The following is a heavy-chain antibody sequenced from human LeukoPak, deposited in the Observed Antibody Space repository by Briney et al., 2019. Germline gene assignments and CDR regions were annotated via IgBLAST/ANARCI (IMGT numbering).Heavy chain of an antibody. D-gene: IGHD3-10*01. CDR2: INPSGGST. V-gene: IGHV1-46*01. J-gene: IGHJ4*02. CDR1: GYTFTGYY. Sequence: GASVKVSCKASGYTFTGYYMHWVRQAPGQVLEWMGIINPSGGSTSYAQKFQGRVTMTRDTSTSTVYMELSSLRSEDTAVYYCARNYGSGSYDSYYFDYWGQGTLVTVSS. CDR3: ARNYGSGSYDSYYFDY.